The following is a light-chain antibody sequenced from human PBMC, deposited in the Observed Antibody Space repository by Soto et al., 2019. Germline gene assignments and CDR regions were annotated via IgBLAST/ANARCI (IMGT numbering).Light chain of an antibody. Sequence: DIQMTQSPSTLSASVGDRVTIPCRASQSISSWLAWYQQKPGKAPKLLIYDASSLESGVPSRFSGSGSGTEFTLTISSLQPDDVATYYCQQYKSYPLTLGGGTKVDIK. V-gene: IGKV1-5*01. J-gene: IGKJ4*01. CDR1: QSISSW. CDR2: DAS. CDR3: QQYKSYPLT.